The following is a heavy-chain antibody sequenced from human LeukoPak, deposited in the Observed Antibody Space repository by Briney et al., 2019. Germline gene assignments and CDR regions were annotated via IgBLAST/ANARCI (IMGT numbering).Heavy chain of an antibody. CDR1: GGSISSGSYY. CDR2: IYTSGST. V-gene: IGHV4-61*02. J-gene: IGHJ6*03. D-gene: IGHD2/OR15-2a*01. CDR3: ARDLSPPYYYYYYMDV. Sequence: SQTLSLTCTVSGGSISSGSYYWSWIRQPAGKGLEWIGRIYTSGSTNYNPSLKSRVTMSVDTSKNQFSLKLSSVTAADTAVYYCARDLSPPYYYYYYMDVWGKGTTVTVSS.